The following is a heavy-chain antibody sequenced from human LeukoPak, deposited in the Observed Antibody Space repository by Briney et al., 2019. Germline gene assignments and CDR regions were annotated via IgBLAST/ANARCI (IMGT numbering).Heavy chain of an antibody. D-gene: IGHD6-13*01. J-gene: IGHJ6*04. CDR1: GFTFSNAW. V-gene: IGHV3-21*01. Sequence: PGGSLRLSCAASGFTFSNAWMSWVRQAPGKGLEWVSSISSSSSYIYYADSVKGRFTISRDNSKNTLYLQMNSLRAEDTAVYYCAKDQTYSSSWYSTNYYYYGMDVWGKGTTVTVSS. CDR2: ISSSSSYI. CDR3: AKDQTYSSSWYSTNYYYYGMDV.